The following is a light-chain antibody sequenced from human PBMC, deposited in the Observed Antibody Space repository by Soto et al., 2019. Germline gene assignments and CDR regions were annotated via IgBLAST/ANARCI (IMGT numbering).Light chain of an antibody. V-gene: IGLV1-40*01. Sequence: QSVLTQPPSVSGAPGQRVTISCTGSSSNIGAGYDVHWYQQLPGTAPKLLMYGNSNRPSGVPDRFSGSKSGTSVSLAITGLQAEDEADYYCQSYHDSLSAYVFGTGTKVTVL. J-gene: IGLJ1*01. CDR1: SSNIGAGYD. CDR3: QSYHDSLSAYV. CDR2: GNS.